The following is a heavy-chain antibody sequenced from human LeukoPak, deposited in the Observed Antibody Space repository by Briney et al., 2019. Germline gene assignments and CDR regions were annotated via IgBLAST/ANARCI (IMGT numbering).Heavy chain of an antibody. CDR2: IHHSGST. CDR1: GGSFSGYY. CDR3: AKVGRGGGDGGDY. J-gene: IGHJ4*02. Sequence: PSETLSLTCAVYGGSFSGYYWSWIRQPPGKGLEWIGSIHHSGSTYYNPSLRSRVTISADTSKNQFSLKLNSVTAADTAVYYCAKVGRGGGDGGDYWGQGTLVTVSS. D-gene: IGHD2-21*01. V-gene: IGHV4-34*01.